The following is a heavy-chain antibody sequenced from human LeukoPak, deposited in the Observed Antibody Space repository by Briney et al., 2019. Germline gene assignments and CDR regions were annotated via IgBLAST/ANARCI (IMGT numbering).Heavy chain of an antibody. D-gene: IGHD4-17*01. Sequence: PGRSLRLSCAASGFTFSSYAMHWVRQAPGKGLEWVAVISYDGSNKYYADSVEGRFTISRDNSKNTLYLQMNSLRAEDTAVYYCARDHDYGDYFDYWGQGTLVTVSS. V-gene: IGHV3-30-3*01. CDR2: ISYDGSNK. CDR3: ARDHDYGDYFDY. CDR1: GFTFSSYA. J-gene: IGHJ4*02.